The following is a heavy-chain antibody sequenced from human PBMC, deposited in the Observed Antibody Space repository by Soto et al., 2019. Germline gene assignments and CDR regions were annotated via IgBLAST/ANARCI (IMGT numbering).Heavy chain of an antibody. D-gene: IGHD3-16*01. CDR1: GFTFSSYA. CDR2: MSYDGSNK. V-gene: IGHV3-30-3*01. J-gene: IGHJ4*02. CDR3: ARDGGDY. Sequence: QVQLVDSGGGVVQPGRSLRLSCAVSGFTFSSYAMHWVRRAPGKGLERRAVMSYDGSNKYYADSVKGRFTITRDNSKNKLYLRVNRVIPEGTNLYYCARDGGDYWGQVTLVIVSS.